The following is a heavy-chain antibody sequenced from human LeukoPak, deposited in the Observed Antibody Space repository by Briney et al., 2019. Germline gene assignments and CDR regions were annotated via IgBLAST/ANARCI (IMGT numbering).Heavy chain of an antibody. Sequence: QSGGSLRLSCAASGFTFSSYAMHWVRQAPGKGLEWVAVISYDGSNKYYADSVKGRFTISRDNSKNTLYLQLNSLRAEDTAVYYCARVGTDGYFFDSWGQGTLVTVSS. D-gene: IGHD1-14*01. J-gene: IGHJ4*02. CDR3: ARVGTDGYFFDS. CDR1: GFTFSSYA. V-gene: IGHV3-30-3*01. CDR2: ISYDGSNK.